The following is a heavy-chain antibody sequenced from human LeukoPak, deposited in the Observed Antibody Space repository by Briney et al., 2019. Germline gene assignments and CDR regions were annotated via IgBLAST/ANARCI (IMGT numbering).Heavy chain of an antibody. Sequence: GGSLRLSCAVSGFSFTTYWMTWARQAPGKGLEWVASVKEDGSEKYLVDSVKGRFSISRDNAKNSLFLQLNSLRAEDTAVYYCAKQWLGVFYFDYWGQGTLVTVSS. D-gene: IGHD6-19*01. CDR3: AKQWLGVFYFDY. CDR2: VKEDGSEK. J-gene: IGHJ4*02. CDR1: GFSFTTYW. V-gene: IGHV3-7*05.